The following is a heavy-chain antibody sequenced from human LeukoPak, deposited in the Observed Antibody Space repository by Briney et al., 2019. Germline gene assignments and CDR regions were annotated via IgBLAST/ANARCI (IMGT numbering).Heavy chain of an antibody. Sequence: PGGSLRLSCAASGFTFSSYAMHWVRQAPGKGLEWVAVISYDGSNKYYADSVKGRFTISRDNSKNTLYLQMNSLRAEDTAVYYCASDNLRVYYDSSGYPNYYYYGMDVWGQGTTVTVSS. V-gene: IGHV3-30-3*01. CDR3: ASDNLRVYYDSSGYPNYYYYGMDV. CDR2: ISYDGSNK. D-gene: IGHD3-22*01. J-gene: IGHJ6*02. CDR1: GFTFSSYA.